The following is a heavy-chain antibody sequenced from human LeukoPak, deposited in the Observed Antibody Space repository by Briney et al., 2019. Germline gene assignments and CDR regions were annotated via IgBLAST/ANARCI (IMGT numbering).Heavy chain of an antibody. CDR3: AREKGVAVAGPGAFDI. CDR1: GDSVSSNSAA. Sequence: SQTLSLTCAISGDSVSSNSAAWNWIRQSPSRGLEWLGRTYYRSKWYNDYAVSVKSRITINPDTSKNQFSLQLNSVTPEDTAVYYCAREKGVAVAGPGAFDIWGQGTMVTVSS. J-gene: IGHJ3*02. D-gene: IGHD6-19*01. V-gene: IGHV6-1*01. CDR2: TYYRSKWYN.